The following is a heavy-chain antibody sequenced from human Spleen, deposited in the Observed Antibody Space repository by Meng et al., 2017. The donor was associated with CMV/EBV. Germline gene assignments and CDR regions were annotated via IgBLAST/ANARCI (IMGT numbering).Heavy chain of an antibody. V-gene: IGHV4-38-2*02. J-gene: IGHJ6*02. CDR3: AKEVTVTTPEVGTHYYGMDV. D-gene: IGHD4-17*01. Sequence: SETLSLTCTVSDYSISSGYYWGWIRQPPGKGLEWIGSIYHTGTTYYNPSLKSRVTISVDTSKNQFSLKLSSVTAADTAVYYCAKEVTVTTPEVGTHYYGMDVWGQGTTVTVSS. CDR2: IYHTGTT. CDR1: DYSISSGYY.